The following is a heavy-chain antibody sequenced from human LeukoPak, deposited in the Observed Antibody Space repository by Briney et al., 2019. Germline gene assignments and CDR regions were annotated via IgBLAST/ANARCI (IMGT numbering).Heavy chain of an antibody. CDR3: ANDLGWIQLNLG. CDR2: ISSSGSTI. V-gene: IGHV3-48*03. D-gene: IGHD5-18*01. CDR1: RFTFSSYE. Sequence: GGSLRRACAASRFTFSSYEMNWVRQAPGKGLEWVSYISSSGSTIYYADSVKGRFTISRDNAKNSLYLQMNSLRAEDTAVYYCANDLGWIQLNLGRGQGTLVTVSS. J-gene: IGHJ4*02.